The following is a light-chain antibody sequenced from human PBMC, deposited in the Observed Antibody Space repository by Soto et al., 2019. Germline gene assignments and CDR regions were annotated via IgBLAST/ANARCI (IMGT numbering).Light chain of an antibody. CDR1: QVITND. J-gene: IGKJ1*01. Sequence: IQMTQSPSSLSASVGDRLSITCRASQVITNDLGWYQQNPGKAPKRLIYAASTLQSGVPSRFSGSGSGTEFTLTINSLQPDDFGTYYCQHYDIYSTFGQGTKV. CDR3: QHYDIYST. CDR2: AAS. V-gene: IGKV1-17*01.